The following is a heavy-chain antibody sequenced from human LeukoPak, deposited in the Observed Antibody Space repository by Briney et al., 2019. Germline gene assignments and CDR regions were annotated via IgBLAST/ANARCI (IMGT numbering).Heavy chain of an antibody. CDR2: IKQDGGEK. D-gene: IGHD3-3*01. CDR1: GLTLNNHL. V-gene: IGHV3-7*01. Sequence: PGGSLPLSCVASGLTLNNHLKSWLRRPPGKSLEWVAYIKQDGGEKYYVDTVRGRFTISRDNAKNSLYLQVNSVRAEDTALYNCARDFWGAYRFDFFDYWGQGTLVTVSS. J-gene: IGHJ4*02. CDR3: ARDFWGAYRFDFFDY.